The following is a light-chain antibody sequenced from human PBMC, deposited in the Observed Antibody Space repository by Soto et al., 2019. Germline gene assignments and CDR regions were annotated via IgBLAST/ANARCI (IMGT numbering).Light chain of an antibody. J-gene: IGKJ5*01. V-gene: IGKV1-5*03. CDR3: QQRRIT. Sequence: DIQMTQSPSTLSASVGDRVTITCRASQSISSWLAWYQQKPGKAPKLLIYKASSLESGVPSRFSGSGSGTEFTLTISSLEPEDFAVYYCQQRRITFGQGTRLEIK. CDR2: KAS. CDR1: QSISSW.